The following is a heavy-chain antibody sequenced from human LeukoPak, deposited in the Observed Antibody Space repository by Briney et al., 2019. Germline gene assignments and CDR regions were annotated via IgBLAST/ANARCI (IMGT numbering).Heavy chain of an antibody. CDR2: IIPIFGTA. D-gene: IGHD3-9*01. CDR3: ARVWRGLRAFDI. Sequence: SVKVSCKASGGTFSSYAISWVRQAPGQGLEWMGGIIPIFGTANYARKFQGRVTITADESTSTAYMELSSLRSEDTAVYYCARVWRGLRAFDIWGQGTLVTVSS. CDR1: GGTFSSYA. J-gene: IGHJ4*02. V-gene: IGHV1-69*13.